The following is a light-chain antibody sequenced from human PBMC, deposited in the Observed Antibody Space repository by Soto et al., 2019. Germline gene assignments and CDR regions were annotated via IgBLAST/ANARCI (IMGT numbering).Light chain of an antibody. CDR1: QGLNTN. J-gene: IGKJ3*01. CDR3: QQSNNYFT. CDR2: GAS. Sequence: AIQLTQSPSSLSASVGDRVTITCRASQGLNTNLAWYQHKPGKAPNLLIYGASTLQKGVPSRFSGNGSGTVFTLTISSLQPEDLATYYCQQSNNYFTFGPGTKVDIK. V-gene: IGKV1D-13*01.